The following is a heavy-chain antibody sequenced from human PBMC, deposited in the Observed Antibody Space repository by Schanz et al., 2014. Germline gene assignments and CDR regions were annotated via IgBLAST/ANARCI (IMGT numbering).Heavy chain of an antibody. J-gene: IGHJ6*03. CDR2: IYIGGNT. V-gene: IGHV3-66*01. CDR3: AKGPYYYYYMDV. CDR1: GFSFSSYA. Sequence: EVQLLESGGGLVEPGGSLRLSCAASGFSFSSYAMGWVRQARGKGLEWVSFIYIGGNTYYADSVKGRFTISRDNSKNTVYIQMNSLRAEDTAVYYCAKGPYYYYYMDVWGNGTTVTVSS.